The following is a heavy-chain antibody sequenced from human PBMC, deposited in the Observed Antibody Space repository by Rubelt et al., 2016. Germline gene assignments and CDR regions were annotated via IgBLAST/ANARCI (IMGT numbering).Heavy chain of an antibody. D-gene: IGHD3-22*01. CDR2: IIPILGIA. CDR1: GGTFSSYA. J-gene: IGHJ4*02. V-gene: IGHV1-69*09. Sequence: QVQLVQSGAEVKKPGASVKVSCKASGGTFSSYAISWVRQAPGQGLEWMGRIIPILGIANYAKKFQGRGRMTADKSTSTAYMELSMLRSEDTAVDYCARHSSGYYYCPDYWGQGTLVTVSS. CDR3: ARHSSGYYYCPDY.